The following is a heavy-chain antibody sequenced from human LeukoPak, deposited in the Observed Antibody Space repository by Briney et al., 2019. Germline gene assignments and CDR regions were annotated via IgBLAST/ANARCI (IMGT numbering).Heavy chain of an antibody. CDR1: GFTFSSYA. Sequence: PGGSLRLSCAASGFTFSSYAMSWVRQAPGKGLEWVSAISGRGGSTYYADSVKGRFTISRDNSKNTLYLQMNSLRAEDTAVYYCAKVGYGAITMVRGVIDYWGQGTLVTVSS. J-gene: IGHJ4*02. V-gene: IGHV3-23*01. CDR3: AKVGYGAITMVRGVIDY. D-gene: IGHD3-10*01. CDR2: ISGRGGST.